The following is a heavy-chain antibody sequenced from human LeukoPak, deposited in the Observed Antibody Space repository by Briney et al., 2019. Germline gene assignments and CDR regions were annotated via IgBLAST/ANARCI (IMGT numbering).Heavy chain of an antibody. CDR2: ISGSGGST. D-gene: IGHD2-2*01. CDR3: AKVGCSSTSCPNFSYYYYYGMDV. CDR1: GFTFSSYA. Sequence: GGSLRLSCAASGFTFSSYAMSWVRQAPGKGLEWVSAISGSGGSTYYADSVKGRFTISRDNPKNTLYLQMNSLRAEDTAVYYCAKVGCSSTSCPNFSYYYYYGMDVWGKGTTVTVSS. J-gene: IGHJ6*04. V-gene: IGHV3-23*01.